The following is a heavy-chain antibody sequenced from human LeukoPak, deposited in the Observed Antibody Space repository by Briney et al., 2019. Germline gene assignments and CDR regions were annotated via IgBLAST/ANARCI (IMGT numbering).Heavy chain of an antibody. J-gene: IGHJ5*02. Sequence: GGSLRLSCAASGFTLSNYDMNWVRQAPGKGLEWVSSISTSSRYIYYKDSVRGRLTISRDDAKNSLYLEMNSLRAEDTAVYYCARADCSSSTCYLRRSWFDHWGQGTLVTVSS. CDR3: ARADCSSSTCYLRRSWFDH. CDR1: GFTLSNYD. CDR2: ISTSSRYI. D-gene: IGHD2-2*01. V-gene: IGHV3-21*01.